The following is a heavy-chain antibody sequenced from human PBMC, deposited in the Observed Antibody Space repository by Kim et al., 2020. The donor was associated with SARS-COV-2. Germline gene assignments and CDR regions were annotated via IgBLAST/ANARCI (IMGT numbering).Heavy chain of an antibody. V-gene: IGHV3-11*01. D-gene: IGHD1-26*01. CDR3: ARLSGGSYAYYYYGMDV. J-gene: IGHJ6*02. Sequence: VKGRFTTSRDNAKNSLYLQMNSLGAEDTAVYYCARLSGGSYAYYYYGMDVWGQGTTVTVSS.